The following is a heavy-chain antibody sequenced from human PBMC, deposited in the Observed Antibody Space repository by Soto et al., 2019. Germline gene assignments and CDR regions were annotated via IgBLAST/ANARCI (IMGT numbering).Heavy chain of an antibody. CDR2: IWYDGSNK. D-gene: IGHD2-15*01. J-gene: IGHJ4*02. V-gene: IGHV3-33*01. Sequence: QVQLVESGGGVVQPGRSLRLSCAASGFTFSSYGMHWVRQAPGKGLEWVAVIWYDGSNKYYADSVKGRFTISRDNSKNTLYLQMNSLRDEDTAVYYCARDRRPSGYSLDYWGQGTLVTVSS. CDR1: GFTFSSYG. CDR3: ARDRRPSGYSLDY.